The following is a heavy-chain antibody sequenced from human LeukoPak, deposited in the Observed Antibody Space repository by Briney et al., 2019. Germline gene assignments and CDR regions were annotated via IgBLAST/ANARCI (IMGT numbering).Heavy chain of an antibody. J-gene: IGHJ5*02. CDR1: GFTVSSNY. CDR2: IYSGGRT. Sequence: GGSLRLSCAASGFTVSSNYMSWVRQAPGKGLEWVSVIYSGGRTYYTDSVKRRFTISRDNSKNTVYLQMNSLRAEDTAVYYCARDSWFGESSWGQGTLVIVSS. V-gene: IGHV3-66*01. CDR3: ARDSWFGESS. D-gene: IGHD3-10*01.